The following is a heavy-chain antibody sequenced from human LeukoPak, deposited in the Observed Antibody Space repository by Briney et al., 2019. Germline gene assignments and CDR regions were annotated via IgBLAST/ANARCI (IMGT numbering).Heavy chain of an antibody. V-gene: IGHV3-33*01. CDR3: ARLGYCSSTSCYYYYYMDV. J-gene: IGHJ6*03. CDR1: GFTFSSYG. D-gene: IGHD2-2*01. CDR2: IWYDGSNK. Sequence: GGSLRLSCAASGFTFSSYGMHWVRQAPGKGLEWVAVIWYDGSNKYYADSVKGRFTISRDNSKNTLYLQMYSLRAEDTAVYYCARLGYCSSTSCYYYYYMDVWGKGTTVTVSS.